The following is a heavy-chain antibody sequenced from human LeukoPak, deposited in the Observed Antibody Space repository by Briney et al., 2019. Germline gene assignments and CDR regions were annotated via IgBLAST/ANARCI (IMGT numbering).Heavy chain of an antibody. CDR3: AKDRQLLWFGAPFDY. Sequence: PGGSLRLSCAASGFTFSSYGMHWVRQAPGKGLEWVAFIRYDGSNKYYADSVKGRFTISRDNSKNTLYLQMNSLRAEDTAVYYCAKDRQLLWFGAPFDYWGQGTLVTVSS. D-gene: IGHD3-10*01. J-gene: IGHJ4*02. V-gene: IGHV3-30*02. CDR2: IRYDGSNK. CDR1: GFTFSSYG.